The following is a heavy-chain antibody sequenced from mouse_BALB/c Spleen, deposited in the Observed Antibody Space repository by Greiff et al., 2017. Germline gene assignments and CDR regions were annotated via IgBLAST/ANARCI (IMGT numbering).Heavy chain of an antibody. CDR3: ARNFYYGDLDY. D-gene: IGHD2-13*01. Sequence: VKLMESGPGLVQPSQSLSITCTVSGFSLTSYGVHWVRQSPGKGLEWLGVIWSGGSTDYNAAFISRLSISKDNSKSQVFFKMNSLQANDTAIYYCARNFYYGDLDYWGQGTTLTVSS. V-gene: IGHV2-2*02. J-gene: IGHJ2*01. CDR1: GFSLTSYG. CDR2: IWSGGST.